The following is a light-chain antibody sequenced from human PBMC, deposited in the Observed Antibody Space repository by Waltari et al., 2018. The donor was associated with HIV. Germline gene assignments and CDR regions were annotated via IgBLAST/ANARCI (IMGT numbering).Light chain of an antibody. Sequence: QSALTQPPSASGSPGQSVTISCTGTSSDVGGYNYVSWYQQHPGKAPKLMIYEVTKRPSGVPDRFSGSKSGNTASLTVSGLQAADEADYYCTSYTDNNNFEVFGGGTKLTVL. CDR1: SSDVGGYNY. J-gene: IGLJ3*02. CDR2: EVT. CDR3: TSYTDNNNFEV. V-gene: IGLV2-8*01.